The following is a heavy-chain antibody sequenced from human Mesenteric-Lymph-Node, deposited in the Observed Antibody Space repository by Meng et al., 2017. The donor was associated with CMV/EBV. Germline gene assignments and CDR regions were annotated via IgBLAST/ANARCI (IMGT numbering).Heavy chain of an antibody. D-gene: IGHD3-16*01. V-gene: IGHV1-3*04. J-gene: IGHJ4*02. Sequence: QVQLVQSGAGVKKPGASVKVSYKASGYTFSSYAMHWVRQAPGQRLEWMGWINIVEDKTKTSQNFQGRVTLTRDTSANTAYMELSSLRSDDTAVYYCARTNNWGFDYWGQGTLVTVSS. CDR3: ARTNNWGFDY. CDR1: GYTFSSYA. CDR2: INIVEDKT.